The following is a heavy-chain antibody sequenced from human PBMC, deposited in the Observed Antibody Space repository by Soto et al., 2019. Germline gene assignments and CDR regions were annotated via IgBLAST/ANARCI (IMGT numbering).Heavy chain of an antibody. Sequence: QVQLQESGPGLVKPSETLSLTCTVSGGSISSYYWSWIRQPPGKGLEWIGYISDSGSTNYNPSLKRRVTVSVDTPNNQFSLKLSSVTAADTAVYYCASRIKYYYAMDVWGQGTTVTVSS. CDR1: GGSISSYY. V-gene: IGHV4-59*08. D-gene: IGHD2-15*01. J-gene: IGHJ6*02. CDR3: ASRIKYYYAMDV. CDR2: ISDSGST.